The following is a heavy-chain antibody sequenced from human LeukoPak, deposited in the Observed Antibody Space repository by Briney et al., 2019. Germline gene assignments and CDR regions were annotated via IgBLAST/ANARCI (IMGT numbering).Heavy chain of an antibody. CDR1: GYTFTSYG. CDR2: ISAYNGNT. Sequence: ASVKVSCKASGYTFTSYGISWVRQAPGQGLEWMGWISAYNGNTNYAQKLQSRVTMTTDTSTSTAYMELRSLRSDDTAVYYCARGPSPPFYYYYMDVWGKGTTVTVSS. CDR3: ARGPSPPFYYYYMDV. V-gene: IGHV1-18*01. J-gene: IGHJ6*03.